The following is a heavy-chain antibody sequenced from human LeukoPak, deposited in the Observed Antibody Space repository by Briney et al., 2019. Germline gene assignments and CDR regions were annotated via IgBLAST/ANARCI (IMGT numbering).Heavy chain of an antibody. V-gene: IGHV3-11*01. CDR3: AGREYYYYYMDV. Sequence: PGGSLRLSCAASGFTFSDYYMSWIRQAPGKGLEWVSYISSSGSTIYYADSVKGRFTIPRDNAKNSLYLQMNSLRAEDTAVYYCAGREYYYYYMDVWGKGTTVTVSS. J-gene: IGHJ6*03. D-gene: IGHD1-26*01. CDR2: ISSSGSTI. CDR1: GFTFSDYY.